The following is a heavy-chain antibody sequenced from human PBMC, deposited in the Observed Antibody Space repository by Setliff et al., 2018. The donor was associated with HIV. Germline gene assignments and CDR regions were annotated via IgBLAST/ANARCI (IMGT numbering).Heavy chain of an antibody. D-gene: IGHD1-26*01. CDR1: GYEFYGWW. V-gene: IGHV5-51*01. CDR3: VRYSGSSYKSNWFDP. Sequence: GASLTISCKTSGYEFYGWWIGWVRQKPGKGLEWMGIIYPDDSNTRYSPSFRGQVTISADMSISTAYLQWSSLQASDTAMYYCVRYSGSSYKSNWFDPWG. CDR2: IYPDDSNT. J-gene: IGHJ5*02.